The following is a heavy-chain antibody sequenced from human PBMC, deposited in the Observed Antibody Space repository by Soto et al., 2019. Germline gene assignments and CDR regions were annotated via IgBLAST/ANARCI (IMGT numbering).Heavy chain of an antibody. Sequence: SETLSLTCAVYGGSFSGYSWSWIRQPPGKGLEWIGEINHSGSTNYNPSLKSRVTISVDTSKNQFSLKLSSVTAADTAVYYCARSGYSYGYPYYYYYGMDVWGQGTTVTVSS. CDR1: GGSFSGYS. CDR3: ARSGYSYGYPYYYYYGMDV. V-gene: IGHV4-34*01. CDR2: INHSGST. D-gene: IGHD5-18*01. J-gene: IGHJ6*02.